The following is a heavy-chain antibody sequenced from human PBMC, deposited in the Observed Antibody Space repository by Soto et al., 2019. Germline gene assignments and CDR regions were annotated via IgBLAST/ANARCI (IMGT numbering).Heavy chain of an antibody. V-gene: IGHV3-33*06. D-gene: IGHD3-10*01. CDR2: IWYDGSNQ. CDR3: AKAYGTSSRGVVIKGVDY. CDR1: GFTFSNSG. J-gene: IGHJ4*02. Sequence: QVQLVESGGGVVQPGRSLRLSCAASGFTFSNSGMHWVRQAPGKGLEWVAIIWYDGSNQYYADSVKGRFTISRDNSKNMLYLQVNSLRAEDTAVYYCAKAYGTSSRGVVIKGVDYWGQGTLVTVSS.